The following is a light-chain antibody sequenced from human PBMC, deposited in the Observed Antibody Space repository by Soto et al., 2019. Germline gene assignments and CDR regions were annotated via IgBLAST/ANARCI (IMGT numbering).Light chain of an antibody. Sequence: EVALTQSPGTLSLSPGERATLSCRASQSISSTYLAWYQQKPGQAPRLLIYGASSRATGIPDRFSGSGSGTDFTLTVSRLEPEDFAVYYCQHTGTFGQGTKVDIK. CDR3: QHTGT. V-gene: IGKV3-20*01. CDR2: GAS. CDR1: QSISSTY. J-gene: IGKJ1*01.